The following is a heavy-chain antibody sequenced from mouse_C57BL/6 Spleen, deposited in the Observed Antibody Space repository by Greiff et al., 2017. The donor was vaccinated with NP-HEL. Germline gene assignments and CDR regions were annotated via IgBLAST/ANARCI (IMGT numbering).Heavy chain of an antibody. CDR2: INPNNGGT. D-gene: IGHD2-1*01. J-gene: IGHJ3*01. CDR1: GYTFTDYY. CDR3: AGGNYFAY. V-gene: IGHV1-26*01. Sequence: EVKLQQSGPELVKPGASVKISCKASGYTFTDYYMNWVKQSHGKSLEWIGDINPNNGGTSYNQKFKGKATLTVDKSSSTAYMELRSLTSEDSAVYYCAGGNYFAYWGQGTLVTVSA.